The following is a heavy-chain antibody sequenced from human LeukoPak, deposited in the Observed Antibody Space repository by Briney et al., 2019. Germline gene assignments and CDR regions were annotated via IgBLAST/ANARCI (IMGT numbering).Heavy chain of an antibody. Sequence: GRSLRLSCAASGFTFSTFGFNWVRQAPGKGLEWVSSISHSSIYISYADSVKGRFTISRDNARNSLYLQMDSLRVEDTAVYYCARGYYYDSSVAYWGQGTLVTVSS. V-gene: IGHV3-21*01. CDR3: ARGYYYDSSVAY. CDR1: GFTFSTFG. J-gene: IGHJ4*02. D-gene: IGHD3-22*01. CDR2: ISHSSIYI.